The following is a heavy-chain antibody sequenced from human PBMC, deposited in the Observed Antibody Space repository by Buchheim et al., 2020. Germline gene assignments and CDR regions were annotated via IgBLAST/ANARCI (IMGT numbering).Heavy chain of an antibody. CDR3: AKDVRSEAAAMDS. V-gene: IGHV3-30*18. D-gene: IGHD6-13*01. CDR2: VSNDGDKK. CDR1: GFTFSRNG. Sequence: QVQLVESGGGVVQPGRSLRLSCAASGFTFSRNGMHWVRQAPGKGLEWVAVVSNDGDKKYYVDSVKGRFTISRHNSKNTVYLQMNSLRAEDTAVYYCAKDVRSEAAAMDSWGQGT. J-gene: IGHJ4*02.